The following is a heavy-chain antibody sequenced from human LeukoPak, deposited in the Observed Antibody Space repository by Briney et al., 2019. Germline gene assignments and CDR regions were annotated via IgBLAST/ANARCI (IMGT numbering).Heavy chain of an antibody. Sequence: GGSLRLSCLASGFTFSSYGIHLVRQAPGKGLEWVAVVSSDGSIKYNADFVNGRFTISRDTSKNTVYLQMNSLGAEDTAVYSCAKIGEVLSWFDHWGQGTLVTVSS. CDR1: GFTFSSYG. J-gene: IGHJ5*02. D-gene: IGHD3-10*01. V-gene: IGHV3-30*18. CDR3: AKIGEVLSWFDH. CDR2: VSSDGSIK.